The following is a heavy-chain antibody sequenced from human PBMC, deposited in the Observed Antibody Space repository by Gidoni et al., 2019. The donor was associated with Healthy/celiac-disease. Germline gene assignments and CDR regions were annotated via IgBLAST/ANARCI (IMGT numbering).Heavy chain of an antibody. CDR3: ARVREGGDYDYVWGTLWDPSEGFDY. V-gene: IGHV1-2*02. CDR2: INPNSGGT. CDR1: GYTFTGYY. Sequence: QVQLVQSGAEVKKPGASVKVSCKASGYTFTGYYMHWVRQAPGQGLEWMGWINPNSGGTNYAKKFQGRVTMTRDTSISTAYMELSRLRSDDTAVYYCARVREGGDYDYVWGTLWDPSEGFDYWGQGTLVTVSS. D-gene: IGHD3-16*01. J-gene: IGHJ4*02.